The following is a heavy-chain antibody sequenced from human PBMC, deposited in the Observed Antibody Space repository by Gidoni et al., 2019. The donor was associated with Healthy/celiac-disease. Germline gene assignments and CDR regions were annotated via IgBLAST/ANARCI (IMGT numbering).Heavy chain of an antibody. Sequence: QVQLVQSGAEVKTPGASVKVSCKASGYTFTSYDINWVRQATGQGLEWMGWMNPNSGNTGYAQKFQGRVTMTRNTSISTAYMELSSLRSEDTAVYYCARGHFDTAQGVYYYYYMDVWGKGTTVTVSS. D-gene: IGHD5-18*01. V-gene: IGHV1-8*01. J-gene: IGHJ6*03. CDR3: ARGHFDTAQGVYYYYYMDV. CDR1: GYTFTSYD. CDR2: MNPNSGNT.